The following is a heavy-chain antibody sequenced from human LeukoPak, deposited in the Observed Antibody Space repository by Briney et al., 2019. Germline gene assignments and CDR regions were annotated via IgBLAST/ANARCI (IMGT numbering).Heavy chain of an antibody. CDR1: GFTFSSYA. V-gene: IGHV3-53*01. CDR2: IYSGGST. Sequence: GGSLRLSCAASGFTFSSYAMTWVRQAPGRGLEWVSVIYSGGSTYYADSVKGRFTISRDNSKNTLYLQMNSLRAEDTAVYYCARDRPRAVWGQGTTVTVSS. CDR3: ARDRPRAV. J-gene: IGHJ6*02.